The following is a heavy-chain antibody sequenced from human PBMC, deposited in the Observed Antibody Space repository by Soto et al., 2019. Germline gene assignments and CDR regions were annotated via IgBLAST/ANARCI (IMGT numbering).Heavy chain of an antibody. V-gene: IGHV3-23*01. CDR3: ARLYLSGFGYSGYDLSYFQH. CDR1: GFTFSSYA. D-gene: IGHD5-12*01. Sequence: ESGGGLVQPGGSLRLSCAASGFTFSSYAMSWVRQAPGKGLEWVSAISGSGGSTYYADSVKGRFTISRDNSKNTLYLQMNSLRAEETAVYYCARLYLSGFGYSGYDLSYFQHWGQGTLVTVSS. CDR2: ISGSGGST. J-gene: IGHJ1*01.